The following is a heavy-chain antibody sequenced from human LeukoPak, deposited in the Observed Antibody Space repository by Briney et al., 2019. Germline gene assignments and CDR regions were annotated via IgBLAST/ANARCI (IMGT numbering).Heavy chain of an antibody. CDR2: IYHSGST. J-gene: IGHJ4*02. CDR3: ASWKPMVRGVMLVYYFDY. Sequence: SETLSLTCTVSGGSISSSSWWSWVRQPPGKGLEWIGEIYHSGSTNYNPSLKGRVTISVDKSKNQFSLKLSSVTAADTAVYYCASWKPMVRGVMLVYYFDYWGQGTLVTVSS. V-gene: IGHV4-4*02. CDR1: GGSISSSSW. D-gene: IGHD3-10*01.